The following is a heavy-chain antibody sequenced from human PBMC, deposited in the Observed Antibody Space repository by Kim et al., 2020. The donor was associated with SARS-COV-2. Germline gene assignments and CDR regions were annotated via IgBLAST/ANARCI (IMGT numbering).Heavy chain of an antibody. V-gene: IGHV3-23*01. J-gene: IGHJ4*02. Sequence: GGSLRLSCAASGFTFDTYAMNWVRQAPGKGLEWVSGISRSSGNTYYADSVKSRFIISRYYSKSTLYLQMDSLRAEDSADYYCAKEPQRSSWYYFDYWGRGTLVTVSS. CDR2: ISRSSGNT. CDR3: AKEPQRSSWYYFDY. CDR1: GFTFDTYA. D-gene: IGHD6-13*01.